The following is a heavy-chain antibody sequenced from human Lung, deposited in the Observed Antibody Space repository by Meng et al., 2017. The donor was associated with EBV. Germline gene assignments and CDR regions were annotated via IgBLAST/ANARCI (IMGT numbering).Heavy chain of an antibody. CDR2: ILVGNGKT. V-gene: IGHV1-3*01. D-gene: IGHD2-2*01. CDR3: ARDPSDCDSTSCYFLGRTWFDP. J-gene: IGHJ5*02. Sequence: QVQLVRSGAERKKLGAYVKVSCKASGYTFTSYAMHWVRQAPGQRLEWLGWILVGNGKTKYSQKFQGRVTITRDTSASTVYVELSSLRSEDTAIYYCARDPSDCDSTSCYFLGRTWFDPWGQGTLVTVSS. CDR1: GYTFTSYA.